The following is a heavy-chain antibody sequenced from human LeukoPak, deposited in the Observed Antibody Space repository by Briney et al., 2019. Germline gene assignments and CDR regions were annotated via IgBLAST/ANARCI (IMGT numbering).Heavy chain of an antibody. D-gene: IGHD6-25*01. J-gene: IGHJ4*02. CDR2: ISSSGGTI. CDR3: ARESRSAFDF. V-gene: IGHV3-48*03. Sequence: PGGSLRLSCEASGFSFSSYEMNWVRQAPGKGLEWVSYISSSGGTIYYAESVKGRFTLSRDTAENSLYLQMNNLRVEDTAVYYCARESRSAFDFWGQGTLVIVSS. CDR1: GFSFSSYE.